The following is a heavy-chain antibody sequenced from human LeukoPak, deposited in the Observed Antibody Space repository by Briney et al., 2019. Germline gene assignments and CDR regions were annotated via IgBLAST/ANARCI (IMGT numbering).Heavy chain of an antibody. CDR3: VMIITGTTPYHYFDY. V-gene: IGHV3-23*01. CDR2: ISGSGGST. J-gene: IGHJ4*02. D-gene: IGHD1-7*01. CDR1: GFTFSSYA. Sequence: GGSLRLSCAASGFTFSSYAMSWVRQAPGKGLEWVSAISGSGGSTYYADSVKGRFTISRDNSKNTLYLQMNSLRAEDTAVYYCVMIITGTTPYHYFDYWGQGTLVTVSS.